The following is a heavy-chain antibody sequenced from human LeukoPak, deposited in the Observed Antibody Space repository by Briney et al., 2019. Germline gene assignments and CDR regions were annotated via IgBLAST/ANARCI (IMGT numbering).Heavy chain of an antibody. CDR2: ISSSGST. Sequence: PSETLSLTCTVSGGSISSYYWSWIRQPAGKGLEWIGRISSSGSTSYNPSLKSRVSMSVDTSKNQISLKLNSVTAADTAVYYCARVEGWTDYGMDVWGQGTTVTVSS. CDR3: ARVEGWTDYGMDV. D-gene: IGHD3-3*01. J-gene: IGHJ6*02. CDR1: GGSISSYY. V-gene: IGHV4-4*07.